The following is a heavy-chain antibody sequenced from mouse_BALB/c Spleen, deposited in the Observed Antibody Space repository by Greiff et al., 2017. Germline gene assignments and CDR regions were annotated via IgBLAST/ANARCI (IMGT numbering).Heavy chain of an antibody. V-gene: IGHV3-5*02. CDR2: IYYSGTI. Sequence: ESGPGLVKPSQTVSLTCTVTGISITTGNYRWSWIRQFPGNKLEWIGYIYYSGTITYNPSLTSRTTITRDTSKNQFFLEMNSLTAEDTATYYCARVAPYDGYYAMDYWGQGTSVTVSS. CDR1: GISITTGNYR. D-gene: IGHD2-3*01. J-gene: IGHJ4*01. CDR3: ARVAPYDGYYAMDY.